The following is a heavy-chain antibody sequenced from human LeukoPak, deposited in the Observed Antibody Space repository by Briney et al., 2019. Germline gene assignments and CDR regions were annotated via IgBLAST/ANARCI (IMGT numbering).Heavy chain of an antibody. CDR2: ISSSSSYI. CDR1: GFTFSSYS. J-gene: IGHJ6*02. V-gene: IGHV3-21*01. D-gene: IGHD3-9*01. Sequence: PGGSLRLSCAASGFTFSSYSMNWVRQAPGKGLEWVSSISSSSSYIYYADSVKGRFTISRDNAKNSLYLQMNSLRAEDTAVYYCARDIATLTGYRYYYYGMDVWGQGTTVTVSS. CDR3: ARDIATLTGYRYYYYGMDV.